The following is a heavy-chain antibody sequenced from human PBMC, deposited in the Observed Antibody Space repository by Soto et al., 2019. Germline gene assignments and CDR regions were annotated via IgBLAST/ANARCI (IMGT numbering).Heavy chain of an antibody. CDR2: MNPNSRNT. Sequence: APVKVSCKASGYTFTSYDINWVRQATGQGHEGMGWMNPNSRNTGYAQKFQGRVTMTRNTSMSTAYMELSSLRSEDTAVYYCARDGRIAAAGRLYYYYYGMDVWGQGTTVTVSS. CDR1: GYTFTSYD. J-gene: IGHJ6*02. V-gene: IGHV1-8*01. CDR3: ARDGRIAAAGRLYYYYYGMDV. D-gene: IGHD6-13*01.